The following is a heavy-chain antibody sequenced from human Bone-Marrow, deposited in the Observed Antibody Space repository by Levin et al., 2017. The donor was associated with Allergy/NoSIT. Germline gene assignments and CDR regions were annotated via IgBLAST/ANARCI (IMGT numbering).Heavy chain of an antibody. CDR1: GGSISGYS. CDR3: ARSVAGEFDY. D-gene: IGHD3-10*01. V-gene: IGHV4-59*01. J-gene: IGHJ4*02. CDR2: IFYSGST. Sequence: PSETLSLTCTVSGGSISGYSWSWVRQPPGKGLEWVGHIFYSGSTNYNPSLKSRVTISINTSKNQFSLNLTSVTAADTAFSNCARSVAGEFDYWGQGTLVTVSS.